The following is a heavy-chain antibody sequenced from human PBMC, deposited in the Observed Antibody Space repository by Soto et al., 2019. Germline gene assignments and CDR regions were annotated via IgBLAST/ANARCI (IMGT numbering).Heavy chain of an antibody. D-gene: IGHD5-12*01. V-gene: IGHV5-51*01. Sequence: RGESLKISCNGSGYRFTNYWIGWVRQMPGKGLEWMGIIYPGDSDTRYSPSFQGQVTISADKSISTAYLQWNSLKASDTAMYYCARISVEMATHSYYFDYWGQGTLVTVSS. CDR2: IYPGDSDT. J-gene: IGHJ4*02. CDR1: GYRFTNYW. CDR3: ARISVEMATHSYYFDY.